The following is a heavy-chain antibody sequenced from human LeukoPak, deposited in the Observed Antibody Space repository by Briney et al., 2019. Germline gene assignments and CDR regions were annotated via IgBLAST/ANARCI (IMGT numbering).Heavy chain of an antibody. CDR3: ARLGTSNWNNQH. J-gene: IGHJ1*01. CDR1: GYSFPIYW. CDR2: IYPGDSDT. Sequence: GESLNISCKGSGYSFPIYWIGWVRQMPGKGLEWMGIIYPGDSDTRYSPSFQGQVTISADTSISTAYLQWSSLKASDTAMYYCARLGTSNWNNQHWGQGTLVTVSS. D-gene: IGHD1/OR15-1a*01. V-gene: IGHV5-51*01.